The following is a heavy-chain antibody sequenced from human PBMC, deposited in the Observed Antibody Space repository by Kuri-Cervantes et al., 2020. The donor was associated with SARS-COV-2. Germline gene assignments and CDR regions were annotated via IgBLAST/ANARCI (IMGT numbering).Heavy chain of an antibody. Sequence: SVKVFCKASGYTFTSYGISWVRQAPGQGLEWMGRIIPILGIANYAQKFQGRVTITADKSTSTAYMEVSSLRSEDTAVYYCARDEGVPMPATTLDSWGQGTLVTVSS. CDR1: GYTFTSYG. J-gene: IGHJ4*02. CDR3: ARDEGVPMPATTLDS. D-gene: IGHD2-8*01. CDR2: IIPILGIA. V-gene: IGHV1-69*04.